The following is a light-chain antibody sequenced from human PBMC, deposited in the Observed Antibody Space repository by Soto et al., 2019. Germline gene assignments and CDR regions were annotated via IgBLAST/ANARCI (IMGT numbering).Light chain of an antibody. CDR2: AAS. Sequence: DTQLTQSPSFLSASVGDRVTITCRASQDVSRSLGWYQQKPGKAPKLLISAASTLHSGVPSRFSGSVSGTDFTLTISSLQPEDFATCYCQQLWTYPLTFGGGTKVEI. CDR3: QQLWTYPLT. J-gene: IGKJ4*01. CDR1: QDVSRS. V-gene: IGKV1-9*01.